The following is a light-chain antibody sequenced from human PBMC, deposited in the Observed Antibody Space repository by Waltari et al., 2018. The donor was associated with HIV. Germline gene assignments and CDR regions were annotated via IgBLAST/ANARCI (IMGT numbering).Light chain of an antibody. J-gene: IGKJ4*01. V-gene: IGKV3-15*01. CDR2: VSS. Sequence: EIVMTQSPATLSVSPGDSPTLSCRAGQSISNNLAWYQQKPGQAPRLLFFVSSTRATGVPARFSGSGSGTEFTLTISSLQSEDFAIYFCQQYKTWPLTFGGGTKVEIK. CDR3: QQYKTWPLT. CDR1: QSISNN.